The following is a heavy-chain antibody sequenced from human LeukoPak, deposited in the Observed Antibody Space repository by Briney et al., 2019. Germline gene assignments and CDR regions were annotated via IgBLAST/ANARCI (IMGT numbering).Heavy chain of an antibody. CDR2: ISSSSSTI. CDR3: ARDTFAYYDFWSSYYGPAPTSATFGQPRFWWFDP. J-gene: IGHJ5*02. V-gene: IGHV3-48*01. Sequence: GGSLRLSCAASGFTFSSYSMNWVRQAPGKGLEWVSYISSSSSTIYYADSVKGRFTISRDNAKNSLYLQMNSLRAEDTAVYYCARDTFAYYDFWSSYYGPAPTSATFGQPRFWWFDPWGQGTLVTVSS. D-gene: IGHD3-3*01. CDR1: GFTFSSYS.